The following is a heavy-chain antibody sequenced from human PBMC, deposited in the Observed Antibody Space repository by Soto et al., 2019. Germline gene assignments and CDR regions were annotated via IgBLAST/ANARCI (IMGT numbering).Heavy chain of an antibody. CDR2: ISSSSSTI. Sequence: GGSLRLSCAASGFTFSSYSMNWVRQAPGKGLEWVSYISSSSSTIYYADSVKGRFTISRDNAKNSLYLQMNSLRAEDTAVYYCARDVSDWNYESGYYYYMDVWGKGTTVTVSS. D-gene: IGHD1-7*01. CDR1: GFTFSSYS. V-gene: IGHV3-48*01. J-gene: IGHJ6*03. CDR3: ARDVSDWNYESGYYYYMDV.